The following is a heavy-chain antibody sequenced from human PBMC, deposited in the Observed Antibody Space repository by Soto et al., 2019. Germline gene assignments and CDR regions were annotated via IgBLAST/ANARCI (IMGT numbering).Heavy chain of an antibody. CDR1: GGTFSRLI. Sequence: SVKVSCKASGGTFSRLIISWVRQAPGQGLEWMGGIIPIAGTANYGQKFQGRVTISADEFTSTVYMELRSLRSDDTAVYFCAKDMGIGGRQGYYYGMDVWGQGTTVTVSS. CDR3: AKDMGIGGRQGYYYGMDV. V-gene: IGHV1-69*13. D-gene: IGHD2-21*01. J-gene: IGHJ6*02. CDR2: IIPIAGTA.